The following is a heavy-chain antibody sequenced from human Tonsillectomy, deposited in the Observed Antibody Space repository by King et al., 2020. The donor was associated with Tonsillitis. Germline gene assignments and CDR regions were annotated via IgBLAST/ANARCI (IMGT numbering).Heavy chain of an antibody. CDR3: ANVGSSWFAEYFHP. V-gene: IGHV3-23*04. J-gene: IGHJ1*01. Sequence: VQLVESGGGLVQPGGSLRLSCAASGFTFSSYNMSWVRQAPGKGLEWVSSIGGPGSSPYFADSVKGRFTMSRDNSKNTLSLQMSGLRAEDTAIYYCANVGSSWFAEYFHPWGQGTLVTVSP. D-gene: IGHD6-13*01. CDR1: GFTFSSYN. CDR2: IGGPGSSP.